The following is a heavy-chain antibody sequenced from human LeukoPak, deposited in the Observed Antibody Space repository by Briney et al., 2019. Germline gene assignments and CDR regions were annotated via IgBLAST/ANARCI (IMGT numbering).Heavy chain of an antibody. J-gene: IGHJ4*02. CDR2: IYYSGST. D-gene: IGHD6-6*01. Sequence: SETLSLTCTGSGGSISSYYWSWIRQPPGKGLEWIGYIYYSGSTNYNPSLKSRVTISVDTSKNQFSLKLSSVTAADTAVYYCARKARPGPFDYWGQGTLVTVSS. CDR3: ARKARPGPFDY. V-gene: IGHV4-59*01. CDR1: GGSISSYY.